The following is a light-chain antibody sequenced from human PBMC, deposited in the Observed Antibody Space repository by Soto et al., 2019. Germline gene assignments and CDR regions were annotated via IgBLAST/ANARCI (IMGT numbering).Light chain of an antibody. V-gene: IGKV3-20*01. CDR1: QSVSSSY. CDR2: ETS. J-gene: IGKJ4*01. CDR3: QKYGSSPSLT. Sequence: EIVLPQSPGTLSLSPGERATLSCRASQSVSSSYLAWYQQKPGQAPRLLIYETSSRATGIPDRFSGSGSGTDFTLTISRLEPEDFAVYYCQKYGSSPSLTVGGGTKVDI.